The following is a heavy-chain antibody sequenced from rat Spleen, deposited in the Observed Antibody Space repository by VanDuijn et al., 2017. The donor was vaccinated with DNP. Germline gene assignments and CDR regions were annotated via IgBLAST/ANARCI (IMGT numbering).Heavy chain of an antibody. CDR3: TKDAFDY. CDR2: INFDGGST. J-gene: IGHJ2*01. CDR1: GFTFSDYY. V-gene: IGHV5-20*01. Sequence: EVQLVESGGGLVQPGRSLKLSCAASGFTFSDYYMAWVRQAPTKGLEWVAYINFDGGSTYHGDSVKGRFTISRDNAKSTLYLQMNSLRSEDTATYYCTKDAFDYWGQGAMVTVSS.